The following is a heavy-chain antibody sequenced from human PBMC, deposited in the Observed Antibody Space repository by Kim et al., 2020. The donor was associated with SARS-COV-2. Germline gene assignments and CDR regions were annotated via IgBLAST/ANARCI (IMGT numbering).Heavy chain of an antibody. D-gene: IGHD6-6*01. Sequence: GGSLRLSCAASGFTVSSNYMSWVRQAPGKGLEWVSVIYSGGSTYYADSVKGRFTISRDNSKNTLYLQMNSLRAEDTAVYYCARDRGIAARTSFDPWGQGTLVTVSS. J-gene: IGHJ5*02. CDR1: GFTVSSNY. CDR2: IYSGGST. CDR3: ARDRGIAARTSFDP. V-gene: IGHV3-66*01.